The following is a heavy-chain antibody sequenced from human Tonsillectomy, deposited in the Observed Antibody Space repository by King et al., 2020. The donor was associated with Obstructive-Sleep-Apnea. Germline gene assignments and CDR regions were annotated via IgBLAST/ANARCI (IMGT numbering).Heavy chain of an antibody. J-gene: IGHJ4*02. CDR1: GFTVSSNY. CDR3: ATLGNYDSSGYYLGTDY. Sequence: VQLVESGGGLVQPGGSLRLSGAASGFTVSSNYMSWVRQAPGKGLEWVSVIYSGGSTYYADSVKGRFTISRDNSKNTLYLQMNSLRAEDTAVYYCATLGNYDSSGYYLGTDYWGQGTLVTVSS. CDR2: IYSGGST. D-gene: IGHD3-22*01. V-gene: IGHV3-66*01.